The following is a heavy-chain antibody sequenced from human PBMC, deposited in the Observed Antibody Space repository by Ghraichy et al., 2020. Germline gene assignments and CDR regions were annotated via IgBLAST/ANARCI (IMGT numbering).Heavy chain of an antibody. V-gene: IGHV3-23*01. CDR1: GFTFSSYA. CDR3: AKDERGYYESGNYGWFDP. J-gene: IGHJ5*02. D-gene: IGHD3-10*01. CDR2: ISGSGDST. Sequence: GGSLRLSCAASGFTFSSYAMAWVRQTPGKGLEWVSVISGSGDSTYYADSVKGRFTIARDNSKNTLYLQVNSLRAEDTALYYCAKDERGYYESGNYGWFDPWVQVTLVTVSS.